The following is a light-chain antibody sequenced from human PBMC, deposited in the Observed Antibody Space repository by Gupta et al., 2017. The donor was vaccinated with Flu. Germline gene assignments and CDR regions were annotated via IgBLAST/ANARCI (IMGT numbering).Light chain of an antibody. CDR1: TTNIGTYF. J-gene: IGLJ1*01. CDR2: DNS. V-gene: IGLV1-51*01. Sequence: TTNIGTYFVSWYQQLPGTAPELLIYDNSNRPSGIPDRFSGSKSGTSATLDITGLQTGDEADYYCGTWDDSLSVGVFGTGTQVSVL. CDR3: GTWDDSLSVGV.